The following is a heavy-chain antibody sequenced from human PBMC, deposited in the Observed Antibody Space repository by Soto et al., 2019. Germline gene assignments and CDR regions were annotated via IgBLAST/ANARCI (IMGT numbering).Heavy chain of an antibody. D-gene: IGHD3-10*01. CDR1: GGSIISYY. CDR2: IYYSGST. Sequence: SETLSLTCTVSGGSIISYYWSWIRQPPGKGLEWIGYIYYSGSTNYNPSLKSRVTISVDTSKNQFSLKLSSVTAADTAVYYCARELSGNYGMDVWGQGTTVTVSS. J-gene: IGHJ6*02. CDR3: ARELSGNYGMDV. V-gene: IGHV4-59*01.